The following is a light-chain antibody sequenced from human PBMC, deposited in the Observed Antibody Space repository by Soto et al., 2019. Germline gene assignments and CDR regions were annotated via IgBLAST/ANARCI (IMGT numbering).Light chain of an antibody. CDR1: QSVNSN. CDR2: DAS. CDR3: QQYNNWPWLT. V-gene: IGKV3-15*01. Sequence: EIVMTQSPATLSVSPGERATLSCRASQSVNSNLAWYRQKPGQAPRLLISDASTRATGVPARFSGSGSGTEFTLTISSLQPEDFGVYYCQQYNNWPWLTFGGGTKVEI. J-gene: IGKJ4*01.